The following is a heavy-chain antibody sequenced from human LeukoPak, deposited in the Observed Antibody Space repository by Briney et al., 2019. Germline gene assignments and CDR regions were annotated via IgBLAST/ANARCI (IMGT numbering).Heavy chain of an antibody. Sequence: PSETLSLTCTVSGGSISIYYWSWIRQPPGKGLEWIGYIYHSGSNDYNPSLKSRVTISLDMSKNHFSLTLSSVTAADTAVYYCARGTDWLPQYWGQGTLVTVSS. J-gene: IGHJ4*02. CDR2: IYHSGSN. CDR1: GGSISIYY. V-gene: IGHV4-4*09. CDR3: ARGTDWLPQY. D-gene: IGHD3/OR15-3a*01.